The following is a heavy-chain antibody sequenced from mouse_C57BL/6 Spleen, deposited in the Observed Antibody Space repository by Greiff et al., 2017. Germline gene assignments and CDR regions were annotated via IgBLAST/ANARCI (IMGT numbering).Heavy chain of an antibody. CDR2: IFPGSGST. J-gene: IGHJ4*01. V-gene: IGHV1-56*01. Sequence: VQLQESGPELVRPGASVKISCKAPGYTFTSHWMQWVRQRPGQGLAWIGEIFPGSGSTYYNEKFKGKATLTVDTSSSTAYMQLSSLTSEDSAVYFCARDRDSSGSYAMDYWGQGTSVTVSS. D-gene: IGHD3-2*02. CDR1: GYTFTSHW. CDR3: ARDRDSSGSYAMDY.